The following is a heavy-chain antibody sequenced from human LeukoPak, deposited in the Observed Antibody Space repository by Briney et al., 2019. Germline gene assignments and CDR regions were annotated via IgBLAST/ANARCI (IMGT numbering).Heavy chain of an antibody. CDR1: GFTLSSYA. CDR3: VTDYGGSSGAFDI. V-gene: IGHV3-21*01. CDR2: ISSSSSDI. D-gene: IGHD4-23*01. Sequence: GESPRLSCTGSGFTLSSYAMNWVRRAPGQGLEWVSSISSSSSDIYYTDSVKGRFTISRDNAKNSLYLQMNSLRAEDTAVYYCVTDYGGSSGAFDIWGQGTMVTVSS. J-gene: IGHJ3*02.